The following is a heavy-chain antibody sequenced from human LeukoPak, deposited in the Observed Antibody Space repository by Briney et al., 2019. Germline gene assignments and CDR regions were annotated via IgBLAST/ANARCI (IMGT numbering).Heavy chain of an antibody. V-gene: IGHV3-30-3*01. J-gene: IGHJ5*02. CDR3: AGAVAGTRWFDP. D-gene: IGHD6-19*01. CDR2: ISYDGSNK. CDR1: GFTFSSYA. Sequence: GGSLRLSCAASGFTFSSYAMHWARQAPGKGLEWVAVISYDGSNKYYADSVKGRFTISRDNSKNTLYLQMNSLRAEDTAVYYCAGAVAGTRWFDPWGQGTLVTVSS.